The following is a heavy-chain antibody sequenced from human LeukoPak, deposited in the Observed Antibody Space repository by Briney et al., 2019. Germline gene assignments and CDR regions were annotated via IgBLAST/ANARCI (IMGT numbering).Heavy chain of an antibody. CDR1: GFTFSSYP. CDR2: ISYDGSNK. J-gene: IGHJ6*02. V-gene: IGHV3-30-3*01. D-gene: IGHD2-2*01. Sequence: QPGRSLRLFCAASGFTFSSYPMHCVRQAPGKGLEWVAVISYDGSNKYYADSVKGRFTISRDNSKNTLYLQMNSLRAEDTAVYYCARGDDIVVVPPPFYVMDVWGQGTTVTVSS. CDR3: ARGDDIVVVPPPFYVMDV.